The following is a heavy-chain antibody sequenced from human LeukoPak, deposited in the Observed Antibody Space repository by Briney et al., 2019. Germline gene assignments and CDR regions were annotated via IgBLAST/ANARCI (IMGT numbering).Heavy chain of an antibody. J-gene: IGHJ4*02. V-gene: IGHV4-34*01. CDR2: INHSGST. CDR1: GGSFSGYY. CDR3: ARAPPLIAVGNYFDY. Sequence: PSETLSLTCAVYGGSFSGYYWSWIRQPPGKGLEWIGEINHSGSTNYNPSLKSRVTMSVDTSKNQFSLKLSSVTAADTAVYYCARAPPLIAVGNYFDYWGQGTLVTVSS. D-gene: IGHD6-19*01.